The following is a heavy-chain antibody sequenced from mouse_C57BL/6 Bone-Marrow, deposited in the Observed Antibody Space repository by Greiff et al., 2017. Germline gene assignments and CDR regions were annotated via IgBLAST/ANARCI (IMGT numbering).Heavy chain of an antibody. CDR3: AREPFYDYDPAWFAY. D-gene: IGHD2-4*01. V-gene: IGHV1-64*01. Sequence: VQLQQPGAELVKPGASVKLSCKASGYTFTSYWMHWVKQRPGQGLEWIGMIHPNSGSTNYNEKFKSKATLTVDKSSSTAYMQLSSLTSEDSAVYYCAREPFYDYDPAWFAYWGQGTLVTASA. J-gene: IGHJ3*01. CDR2: IHPNSGST. CDR1: GYTFTSYW.